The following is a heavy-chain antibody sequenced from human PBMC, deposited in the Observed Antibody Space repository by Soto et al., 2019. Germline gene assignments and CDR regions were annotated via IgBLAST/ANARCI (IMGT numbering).Heavy chain of an antibody. V-gene: IGHV4-39*01. Sequence: SETLSLTCTVSGGSISSSSYYWGWIRQPPGKGLEWIGSIYYSGSTYYNPSLKSRVTISVDTSKNQFSLKLSSVTAADTAVYYCARGSGYYYWDDYWGQGTLVTVSS. D-gene: IGHD3-22*01. J-gene: IGHJ4*02. CDR1: GGSISSSSYY. CDR3: ARGSGYYYWDDY. CDR2: IYYSGST.